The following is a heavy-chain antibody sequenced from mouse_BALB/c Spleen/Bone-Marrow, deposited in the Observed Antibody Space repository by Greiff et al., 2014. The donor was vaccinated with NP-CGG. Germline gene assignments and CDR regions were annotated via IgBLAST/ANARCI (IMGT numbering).Heavy chain of an antibody. Sequence: VQLQQSGAEVVKPGASVRLSCKTSGYTFTNYWMHWVKQRPGQGLEWIGDINPSNGRATYSEKFKSKATLTVDTSSITAYMQLSSLTSEDSAVYYCARYYNHYFDVWGAGTTVTVSS. CDR3: ARYYNHYFDV. D-gene: IGHD1-1*01. CDR2: INPSNGRA. V-gene: IGHV1S81*02. CDR1: GYTFTNYW. J-gene: IGHJ1*01.